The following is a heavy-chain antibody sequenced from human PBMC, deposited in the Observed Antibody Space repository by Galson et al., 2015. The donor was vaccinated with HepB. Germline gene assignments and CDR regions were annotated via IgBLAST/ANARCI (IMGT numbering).Heavy chain of an antibody. Sequence: SLRLSCAASGFDVSRYTMTWVRQAPGKGLEWVSGIRGSGDGTYYADSVKGRFTISRDTSKSRLYLQMNGLRADDPAVYYCATRPYVQWLKSLFWGQGTLVTVSS. CDR3: ATRPYVQWLKSLF. CDR1: GFDVSRYT. J-gene: IGHJ4*02. CDR2: IRGSGDGT. V-gene: IGHV3-23*01. D-gene: IGHD6-19*01.